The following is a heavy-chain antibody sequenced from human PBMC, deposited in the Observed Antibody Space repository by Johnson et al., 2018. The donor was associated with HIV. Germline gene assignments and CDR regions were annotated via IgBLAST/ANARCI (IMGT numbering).Heavy chain of an antibody. V-gene: IGHV3-30*04. CDR2: ISYDGSNK. Sequence: QVQLVESGGGVVQPGRSLRLSCSASGFTFSSYAMHWVRQAPGKGLEWVAVISYDGSNKYYADSVKGRFTISRDNSKNTLYLQMNSLRAEDTAVDYCAKGRGGGGAFDIWGQGTMVTVSS. CDR1: GFTFSSYA. CDR3: AKGRGGGGAFDI. J-gene: IGHJ3*02.